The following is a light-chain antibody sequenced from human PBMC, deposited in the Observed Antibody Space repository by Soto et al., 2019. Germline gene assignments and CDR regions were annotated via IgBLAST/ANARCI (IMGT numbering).Light chain of an antibody. V-gene: IGKV3-11*01. CDR1: QSVSSY. J-gene: IGKJ5*01. CDR2: DAS. CDR3: QQRSIRVT. Sequence: ESVLTHSPATLSLYPEERATLSCRASQSVSSYLAWYQQKPGQAPRLLIYDASNRATGIPARFSGSGSGTDFTLTISSLEPEDFAVYYCQQRSIRVTFGQGTRLEIK.